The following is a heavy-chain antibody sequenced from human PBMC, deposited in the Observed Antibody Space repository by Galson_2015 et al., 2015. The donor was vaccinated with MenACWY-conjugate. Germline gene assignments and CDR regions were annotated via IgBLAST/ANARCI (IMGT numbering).Heavy chain of an antibody. CDR2: IYYSGST. CDR1: GGSISSYY. J-gene: IGHJ5*01. D-gene: IGHD5-24*01. Sequence: ETLSLTCTVSGGSISSYYWSWIRQPPGKGLEWIGYIYYSGSTNYNPSLKSRVTISVDTSKNQFSLKLSSVTAADTAVYYCARCQRDGYNPHNWFDSWGQGTLVTVSS. CDR3: ARCQRDGYNPHNWFDS. V-gene: IGHV4-59*01.